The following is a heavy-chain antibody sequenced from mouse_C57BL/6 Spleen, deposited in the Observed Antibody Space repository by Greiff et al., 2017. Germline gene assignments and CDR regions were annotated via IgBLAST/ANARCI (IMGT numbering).Heavy chain of an antibody. CDR2: IRSKSSNYAT. D-gene: IGHD3-2*02. V-gene: IGHV10-1*01. CDR1: GFSFNTYA. CDR3: VRQRRLPPYAMDY. J-gene: IGHJ4*01. Sequence: EVQLVESGGGLVQPKGSLKLSCAASGFSFNTYAMTWVRQAPGKGLEWVARIRSKSSNYATYYAVSGKDRFTISRDDSETMLYLQMKNLKTDSTAMYYCVRQRRLPPYAMDYWGQGTSVTVSS.